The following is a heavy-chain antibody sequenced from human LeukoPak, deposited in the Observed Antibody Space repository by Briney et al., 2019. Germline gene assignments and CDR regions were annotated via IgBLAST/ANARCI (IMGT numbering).Heavy chain of an antibody. CDR3: AVDSSSWYLSTFDP. D-gene: IGHD6-13*01. CDR2: IYSGGST. V-gene: IGHV3-53*01. J-gene: IGHJ5*02. CDR1: GFTVSSNY. Sequence: GGSLRLSCAASGFTVSSNYMSWVRQAPGKGLEWVSVIYSGGSTYYADSVKGRFTISRDNAKNSLYLQMNSLRAEDTAVYYCAVDSSSWYLSTFDPWGQGTLVTVSS.